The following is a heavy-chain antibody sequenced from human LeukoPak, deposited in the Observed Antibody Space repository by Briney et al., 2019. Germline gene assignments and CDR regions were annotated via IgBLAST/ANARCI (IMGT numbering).Heavy chain of an antibody. CDR3: ARDYIVVVPAAGFDP. D-gene: IGHD2-2*01. Sequence: ASVKVSCKASGYTFTSYGISWVRQAPGQGLEWMGWISAYNGNTNYAQKLQGRVTMTTDTSTSTAYMELRSLRSDDTAVYYCARDYIVVVPAAGFDPWGQGTLVTVYS. V-gene: IGHV1-18*01. CDR2: ISAYNGNT. J-gene: IGHJ5*02. CDR1: GYTFTSYG.